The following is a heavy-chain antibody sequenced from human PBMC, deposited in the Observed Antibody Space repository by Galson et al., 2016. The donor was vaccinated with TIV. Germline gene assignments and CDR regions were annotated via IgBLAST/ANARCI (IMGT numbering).Heavy chain of an antibody. D-gene: IGHD3-16*01. J-gene: IGHJ4*02. CDR1: GYTFITHA. V-gene: IGHV1-3*01. CDR2: INPDNGDT. CDR3: ARDRGGSGDFDY. Sequence: SCKASGYTFITHAIHWVRQAPGQRPQWMGWINPDNGDTEYSQKLLGRVTIARNTSASTAYMESSSLRYEDTAIYYCARDRGGSGDFDYWGQGSLVTVSS.